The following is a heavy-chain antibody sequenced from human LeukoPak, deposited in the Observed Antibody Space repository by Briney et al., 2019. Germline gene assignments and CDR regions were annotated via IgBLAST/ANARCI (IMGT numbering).Heavy chain of an antibody. CDR1: GFTFSSYW. J-gene: IGHJ4*02. CDR3: ARAHNWKYGTFDY. Sequence: GGSLRLSCAASGFTFSSYWMHWVRQAPGKGLVWVSRIDSYGSSTSFADSVKGRFTISRDNAKNTLYLQMNSLRAEDTAVYYCARAHNWKYGTFDYWGQGTLVTVSS. CDR2: IDSYGSST. D-gene: IGHD1-7*01. V-gene: IGHV3-74*01.